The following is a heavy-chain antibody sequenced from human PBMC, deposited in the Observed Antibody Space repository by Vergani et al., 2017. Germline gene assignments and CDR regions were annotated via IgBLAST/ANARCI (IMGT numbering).Heavy chain of an antibody. Sequence: QVQLQESGPGLVKPSETLSLTCTVSGGSISSYYWSWIRQPPGKGLEWIGYIYYSGSTNYNPSLKSRVTISVDTSKNQFSLKLSSVTAADTAVYYCARESQQRLRYFDWLTNYWYFDLWGRGTLVTVSS. CDR1: GGSISSYY. CDR2: IYYSGST. V-gene: IGHV4-59*01. J-gene: IGHJ2*01. CDR3: ARESQQRLRYFDWLTNYWYFDL. D-gene: IGHD3-9*01.